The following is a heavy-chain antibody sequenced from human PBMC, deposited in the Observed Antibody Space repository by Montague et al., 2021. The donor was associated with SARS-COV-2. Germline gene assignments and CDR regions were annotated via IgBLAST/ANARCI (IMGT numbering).Heavy chain of an antibody. V-gene: IGHV6-1*01. Sequence: CAISGDGVSSNLATWNWIRQSPSRGLEWLGRTYYRSKGYNDYAESVKSRITIDPDTSKHQFSLHLNSVTPEDTAVYYCARIPVGSKYYFDFWGQGTLVTVSS. CDR1: GDGVSSNLAT. J-gene: IGHJ4*02. D-gene: IGHD2-2*01. CDR3: ARIPVGSKYYFDF. CDR2: TYYRSKGYN.